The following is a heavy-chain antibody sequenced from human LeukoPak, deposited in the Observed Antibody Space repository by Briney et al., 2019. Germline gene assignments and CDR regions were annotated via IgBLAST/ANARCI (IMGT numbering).Heavy chain of an antibody. Sequence: GGSLRLSCAASGFTFSSYAMHWVRQAPGKGLEWGAVISYDGSNKYYADSVKGRFTISRDNSKNTLYLQMNSLRAEDTAVYYCARGQRLGSGYYEYYFDYWGQGTLVTVSS. CDR3: ARGQRLGSGYYEYYFDY. D-gene: IGHD3-9*01. CDR1: GFTFSSYA. V-gene: IGHV3-30-3*01. J-gene: IGHJ4*02. CDR2: ISYDGSNK.